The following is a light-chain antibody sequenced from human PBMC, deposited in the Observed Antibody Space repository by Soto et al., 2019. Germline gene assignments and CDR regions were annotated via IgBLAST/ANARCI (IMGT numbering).Light chain of an antibody. V-gene: IGKV3-15*01. J-gene: IGKJ5*01. CDR1: QSVSSN. CDR2: GAS. CDR3: QQYNNWTPGIT. Sequence: EIVMTQSPATLSVSPGERATLSCRASQSVSSNLAWYQQKPGQAPRLLIYGASTRATGIPARFSGSGSGTEFTLTISSLQSEDFAVYYCQQYNNWTPGITFGQGTRLEIK.